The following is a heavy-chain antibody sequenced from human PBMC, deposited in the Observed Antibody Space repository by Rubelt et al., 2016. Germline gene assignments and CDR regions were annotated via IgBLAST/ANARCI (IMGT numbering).Heavy chain of an antibody. V-gene: IGHV3-23*04. Sequence: VQLVESGGGLVQPGGSLRLSCAASGFTFSSYAMSWVRQAPGKGLEWVSAISGSGGSSYVAASVKGRFTISRDNSKHTLYLQMNSLRAEDTAVYYCATDYDSSGLLDYWGQGTLVTVSS. CDR1: GFTFSSYA. J-gene: IGHJ4*02. D-gene: IGHD3-22*01. CDR3: ATDYDSSGLLDY. CDR2: ISGSGGSS.